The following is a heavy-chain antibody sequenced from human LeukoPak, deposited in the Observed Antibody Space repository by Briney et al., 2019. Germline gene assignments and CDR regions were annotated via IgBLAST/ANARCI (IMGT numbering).Heavy chain of an antibody. CDR1: GFTFDDYG. J-gene: IGHJ4*02. Sequence: PGGSLRLSCAASGFTFDDYGMSWVRQAPGKGLEWVSGINWNGGSTGYADSVKGRFTISRGNAKNSLYLQMNSLRAEDTALYYCARLGGRNDYGDYGARDYWGQGTLVTVSS. CDR2: INWNGGST. D-gene: IGHD4-17*01. V-gene: IGHV3-20*04. CDR3: ARLGGRNDYGDYGARDY.